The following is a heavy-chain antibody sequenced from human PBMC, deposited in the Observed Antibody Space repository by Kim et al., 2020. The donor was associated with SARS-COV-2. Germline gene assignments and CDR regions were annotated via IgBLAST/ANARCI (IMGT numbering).Heavy chain of an antibody. V-gene: IGHV5-51*01. Sequence: ESLKISCQASGYSFTNNWIAWVRQMPGKGLECMGIIHPPDSNIRYSPSFQGQVTISVDKSIDTAYLQWSSLEATDTAMYYCARQGCGTTSCHSIDFWGQGTMVTVSS. D-gene: IGHD2-2*01. CDR3: ARQGCGTTSCHSIDF. CDR2: IHPPDSNI. CDR1: GYSFTNNW. J-gene: IGHJ4*02.